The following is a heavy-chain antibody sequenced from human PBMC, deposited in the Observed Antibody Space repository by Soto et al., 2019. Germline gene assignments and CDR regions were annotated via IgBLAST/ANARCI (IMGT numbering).Heavy chain of an antibody. CDR2: INSDSSVT. D-gene: IGHD1-26*01. J-gene: IGHJ4*02. CDR3: ARDHSILGVLGY. V-gene: IGHV3-48*02. Sequence: GGSLRLSCAASGFTFSSYSMNWVRQAPGKGLEWISYINSDSSVTNYADSVKGRVTISRDNATDSLYLQMNSLRDEDTAVYYCARDHSILGVLGYWGPGTLVTVSS. CDR1: GFTFSSYS.